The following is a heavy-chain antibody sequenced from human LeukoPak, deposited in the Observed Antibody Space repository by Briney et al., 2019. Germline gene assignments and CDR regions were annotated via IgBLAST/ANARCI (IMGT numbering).Heavy chain of an antibody. CDR1: GFTFSSYA. D-gene: IGHD1-26*01. Sequence: GGSLRLSCAASGFTFSSYAMSWVRQAPGKGLEWVSAISGGAGSTYYADSVRGRFTISRDNSKNTLYLQMNSLRAEDTAIYYCAKILRSGSPDAPSDYWGQGTLVTVSS. CDR2: ISGGAGST. CDR3: AKILRSGSPDAPSDY. V-gene: IGHV3-23*01. J-gene: IGHJ4*02.